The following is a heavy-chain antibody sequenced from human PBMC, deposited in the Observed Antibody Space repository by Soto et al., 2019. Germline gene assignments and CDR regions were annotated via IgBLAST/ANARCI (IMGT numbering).Heavy chain of an antibody. CDR1: GGTFSSYA. J-gene: IGHJ6*02. V-gene: IGHV1-69*01. D-gene: IGHD2-2*01. Sequence: QVQLVQSGAEVKKPGSSVKVSCKASGGTFSSYAISWVRQAPGQGLEWMGGIIHISDTTNYAQKFQGRVTITADESTSTAYMELSSLRTEDTAVYYCARSQGSSTSLEIYYYYSSGMDVWGQGTTVTVS. CDR2: IIHISDTT. CDR3: ARSQGSSTSLEIYYYYSSGMDV.